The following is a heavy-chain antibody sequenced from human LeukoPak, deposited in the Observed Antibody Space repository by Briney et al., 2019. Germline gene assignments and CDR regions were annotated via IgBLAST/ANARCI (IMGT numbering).Heavy chain of an antibody. Sequence: GGSLRLSCAASGFTFSNYAMSWVRQAPGKGLEWVSVISGDGRTTYYADSVKGRFTISRDNSKNTLYLQMDSLRAEDTAVYYCAKDLSAPYGMDVWGQGTTVTVSS. D-gene: IGHD3-3*01. CDR1: GFTFSNYA. CDR3: AKDLSAPYGMDV. CDR2: ISGDGRTT. J-gene: IGHJ6*02. V-gene: IGHV3-23*01.